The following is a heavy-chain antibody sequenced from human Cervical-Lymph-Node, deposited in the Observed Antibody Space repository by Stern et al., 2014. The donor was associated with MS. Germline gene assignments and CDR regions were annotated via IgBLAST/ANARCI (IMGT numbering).Heavy chain of an antibody. CDR2: MYSGGNT. CDR3: ATRNIGTRGY. V-gene: IGHV3-66*02. D-gene: IGHD6-6*01. J-gene: IGHJ4*02. Sequence: EVHLVASGGGLVQPGGSLRLSCAASGFTVSNNYMTWVLQGPGRGLEWVSLMYSGGNTYYADSVKGRFTISRDNSKNTLYLQMNSLRPEDTAVYYCATRNIGTRGYWGQGALVTVSS. CDR1: GFTVSNNY.